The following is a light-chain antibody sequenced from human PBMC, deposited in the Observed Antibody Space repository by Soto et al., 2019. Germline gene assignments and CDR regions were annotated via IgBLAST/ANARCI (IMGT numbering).Light chain of an antibody. Sequence: DIRMPQSPSSLYASVGDRVTITCRESESMSTYLNWYQQKPGKAPKLLIYAAASLQGGVTSRFSGSGAGTDFTLTISSLLAVDVATYYCHQDYITPYTFDQVTKLEI. J-gene: IGKJ2*01. CDR2: AAA. V-gene: IGKV1-39*01. CDR1: ESMSTY. CDR3: HQDYITPYT.